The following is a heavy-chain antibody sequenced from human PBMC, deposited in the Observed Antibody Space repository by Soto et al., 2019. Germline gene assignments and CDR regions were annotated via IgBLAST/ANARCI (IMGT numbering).Heavy chain of an antibody. CDR3: AKGYCSTTSCSFDY. CDR2: ISGSGGST. V-gene: IGHV3-23*01. Sequence: GGSLRLSCAASGFTFSNFAMNWVRQAPGRGLEWVSVISGSGGSTYYADSVKGRFTISRDNSKNTLYLQMNSLRAEDTAVYYCAKGYCSTTSCSFDYWGQGTLVTVSS. J-gene: IGHJ4*02. D-gene: IGHD2-2*01. CDR1: GFTFSNFA.